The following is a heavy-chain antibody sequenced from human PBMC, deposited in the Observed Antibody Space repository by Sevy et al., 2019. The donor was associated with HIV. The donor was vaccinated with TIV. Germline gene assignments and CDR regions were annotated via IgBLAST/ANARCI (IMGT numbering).Heavy chain of an antibody. CDR3: ARVLQLWLGHFDY. CDR2: IYDGGTT. CDR1: DAAVSGYF. D-gene: IGHD5-18*01. J-gene: IGHJ4*02. V-gene: IGHV4-59*02. Sequence: SETLSLTCAVSDAAVSGYFWSWVRQPPGKGLEWLGYIYDGGTTNYNPSLDSRLTISVDTSKNQFSLKLSAVTAADTAVYYCARVLQLWLGHFDYWGQGTLVTVSS.